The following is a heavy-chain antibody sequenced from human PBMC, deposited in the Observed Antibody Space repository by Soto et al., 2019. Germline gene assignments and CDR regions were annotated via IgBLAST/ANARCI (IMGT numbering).Heavy chain of an antibody. D-gene: IGHD3-22*01. Sequence: QVQLQESGPGLVKPSQTLSLTCTVSGGSISSGDYYWSWIRQPPGKGLEWIGYIYYRGSTYYNPSLKSRVTISVDTSKNQFSLKLISVTAADTAVYYCARAGATYYYDSCGYLDAFDIWGQGTMVTVSS. CDR3: ARAGATYYYDSCGYLDAFDI. J-gene: IGHJ3*02. V-gene: IGHV4-30-4*01. CDR2: IYYRGST. CDR1: GGSISSGDYY.